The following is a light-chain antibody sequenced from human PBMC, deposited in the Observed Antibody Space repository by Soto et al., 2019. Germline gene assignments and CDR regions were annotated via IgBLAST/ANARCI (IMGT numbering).Light chain of an antibody. J-gene: IGKJ3*01. Sequence: EIVLMQSPDTLSLSPGERATLSCRASETISSHYIAWYQQKPGQAPRLLIFGASTRATSIPDRFSGSWSGTDFTLTISRLEPEDFAVYYCQNFGDSPFTFGPGTKVDIK. CDR1: ETISSHY. V-gene: IGKV3-20*01. CDR3: QNFGDSPFT. CDR2: GAS.